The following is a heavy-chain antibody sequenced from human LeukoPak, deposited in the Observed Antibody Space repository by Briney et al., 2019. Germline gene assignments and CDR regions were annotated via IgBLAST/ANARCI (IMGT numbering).Heavy chain of an antibody. Sequence: GGSLRLSCAASGFTFSSYWMSWVRQAPGKGLEWVANIKQDGSEKYYVDSVKGRFTISRDNAKNSLYLQMNSLRAGDTAVYYCARSDTYYYDSSGYSPFDYWGQGTLVTVSS. J-gene: IGHJ4*02. CDR2: IKQDGSEK. CDR1: GFTFSSYW. D-gene: IGHD3-22*01. CDR3: ARSDTYYYDSSGYSPFDY. V-gene: IGHV3-7*01.